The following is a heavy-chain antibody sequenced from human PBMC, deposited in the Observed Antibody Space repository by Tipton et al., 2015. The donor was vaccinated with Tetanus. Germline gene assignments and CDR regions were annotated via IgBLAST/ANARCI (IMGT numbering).Heavy chain of an antibody. J-gene: IGHJ6*02. CDR2: ISGVGNIM. V-gene: IGHV3-11*01. CDR1: GFTFSDYY. D-gene: IGHD4-23*01. CDR3: ARDYGGTTYYYYYGMDV. Sequence: SLRLSCAASGFTFSDYYMSWIRQAPGKGLEWISYISGVGNIMNYADSVKGRFTISRDNAKNSLYLQMNSLRAEDSAVYYCARDYGGTTYYYYYGMDVWGQGTTVTVSS.